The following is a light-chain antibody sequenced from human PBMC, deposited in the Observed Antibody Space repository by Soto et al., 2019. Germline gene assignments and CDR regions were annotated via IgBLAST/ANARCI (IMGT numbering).Light chain of an antibody. CDR3: SSYTTSGTYV. Sequence: QSALTQPASVSGSPGQSITISCTGTSSDVGAYNSVSWYQQHPGKAPKLIIYDVSTRPSGISDRFSGSKSGNTASLTISGLQAEDESDYYCSSYTTSGTYVFGTGTKLTVL. V-gene: IGLV2-14*01. J-gene: IGLJ1*01. CDR1: SSDVGAYNS. CDR2: DVS.